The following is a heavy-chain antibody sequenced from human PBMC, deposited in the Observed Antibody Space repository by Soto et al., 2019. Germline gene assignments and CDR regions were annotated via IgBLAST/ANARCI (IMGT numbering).Heavy chain of an antibody. CDR1: GGSISSYY. Sequence: SETLSLTCTVSGGSISSYYWSWIRQPPGKGLEWIGYIYYSGSTNYNPSLKSRVTISVDTSKNQFSLKLSSVTAADTALYYCARDGYSSRRFDYWGQGTLVTVSS. V-gene: IGHV4-59*01. CDR2: IYYSGST. J-gene: IGHJ4*02. D-gene: IGHD6-13*01. CDR3: ARDGYSSRRFDY.